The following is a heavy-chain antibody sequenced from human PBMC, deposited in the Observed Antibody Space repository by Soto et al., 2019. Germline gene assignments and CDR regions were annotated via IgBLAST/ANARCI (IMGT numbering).Heavy chain of an antibody. V-gene: IGHV1-69*13. Sequence: SVKVSCKAPGGTFSSYAISWVRQAPGQGLEWMGGIIPIFGTANYAQKFQGRVTITADESTSTAYMELSSLRSEDTAVYYCAHNIVATLYYFDYWGQGTLVTVSS. D-gene: IGHD5-12*01. CDR3: AHNIVATLYYFDY. CDR1: GGTFSSYA. CDR2: IIPIFGTA. J-gene: IGHJ4*02.